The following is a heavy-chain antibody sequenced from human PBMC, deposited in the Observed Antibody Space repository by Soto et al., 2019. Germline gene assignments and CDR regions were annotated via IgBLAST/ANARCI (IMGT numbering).Heavy chain of an antibody. CDR1: EFTFNVFV. V-gene: IGHV3-33*01. J-gene: IGHJ4*02. Sequence: GGSLRLSCAASEFTFNVFVMHWVRQVPGKGLEWVAVVWNDGSIKDYADSVKGRFTISRNNTKNSLYLQMNSLRAEDTGIYYCARDSSVVPRPIDYWGQGTLVTVSS. D-gene: IGHD2-15*01. CDR3: ARDSSVVPRPIDY. CDR2: VWNDGSIK.